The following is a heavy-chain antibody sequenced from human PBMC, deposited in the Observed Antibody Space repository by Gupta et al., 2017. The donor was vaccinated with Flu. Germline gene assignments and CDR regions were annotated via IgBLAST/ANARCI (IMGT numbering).Heavy chain of an antibody. CDR1: GSPSGGSE. J-gene: IGHJ5*02. CDR2: IDTNETT. CDR3: ARVGMKRGWFDP. D-gene: IGHD6-13*01. V-gene: IGHV4-4*07. Sequence: CTVAGSPSGGSEGGWNRQRAGKGLEWIGKIDTNETTKYNPAVKRRVAMSVGKSRNQLAMKLSPVTAGDTDEYDCARVGMKRGWFDPWGQGRRVMVTS.